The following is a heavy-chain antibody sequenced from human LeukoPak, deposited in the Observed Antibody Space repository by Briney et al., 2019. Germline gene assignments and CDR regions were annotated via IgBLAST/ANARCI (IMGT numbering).Heavy chain of an antibody. CDR2: ISAYNGNT. CDR1: GYTFTSYG. J-gene: IGHJ4*02. D-gene: IGHD1-26*01. Sequence: ASVKVSCKASGYTFTSYGISWVRQAPGQGLEWMGWISAYNGNTNYAQKLQGRVTMTTDTSTSTAYMELRSLRSDDTAVYYCAGVLGIVGATTKDYWGQGTLVTVSS. V-gene: IGHV1-18*01. CDR3: AGVLGIVGATTKDY.